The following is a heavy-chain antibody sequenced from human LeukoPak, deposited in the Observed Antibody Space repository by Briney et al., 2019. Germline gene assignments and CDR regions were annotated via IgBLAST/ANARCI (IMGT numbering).Heavy chain of an antibody. CDR2: IYYSGST. J-gene: IGHJ3*02. Sequence: SETLSLTCTVSGGSISSSSYYWGWIRQPPGKGLEWIGYIYYSGSTNYNPSLKSRVTISVDMSKNQFSLKLSSVTAADTAVYYCARLRAVAAFDAFDIWGQGTMVTVSS. V-gene: IGHV4-61*05. CDR1: GGSISSSSYY. D-gene: IGHD6-19*01. CDR3: ARLRAVAAFDAFDI.